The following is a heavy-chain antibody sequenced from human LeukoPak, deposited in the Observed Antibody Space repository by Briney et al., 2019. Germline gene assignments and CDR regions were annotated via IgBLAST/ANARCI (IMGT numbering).Heavy chain of an antibody. CDR2: INPNSGGT. V-gene: IGHV1-2*02. D-gene: IGHD5-18*01. J-gene: IGHJ4*02. Sequence: ASVKVSCMASGYTFTGYYMHWVRQAPGKGVEWMGWINPNSGGTNYAQKFQGRVTMTRDTSISTAYMELSRLRSDDTAVYYCAREIFVDTAMVIFDYWGQGTLVTVSS. CDR3: AREIFVDTAMVIFDY. CDR1: GYTFTGYY.